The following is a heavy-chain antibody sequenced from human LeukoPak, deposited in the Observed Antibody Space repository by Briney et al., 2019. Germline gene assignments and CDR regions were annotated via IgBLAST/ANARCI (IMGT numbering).Heavy chain of an antibody. V-gene: IGHV3-23*01. Sequence: GGSLRLSCAASGFTFSSYAMSWVRQAPGKGLEWVSAISGSGGSTYYADSVKGRFTISRDNSKNTLYLQMNSLRAEDTAVYYCARSEPGYSSSWYDYWGQGTLVTVSS. CDR1: GFTFSSYA. CDR3: ARSEPGYSSSWYDY. CDR2: ISGSGGST. D-gene: IGHD6-13*01. J-gene: IGHJ4*02.